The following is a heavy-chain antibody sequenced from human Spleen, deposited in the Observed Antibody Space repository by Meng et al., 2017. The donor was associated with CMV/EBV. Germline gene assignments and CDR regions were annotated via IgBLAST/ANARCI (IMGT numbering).Heavy chain of an antibody. CDR2: IYYTGIT. Sequence: SETLSLTCTVSGDSISGSSFYWGWIRQPPGKGLEWIGTIYYTGITYHNPSLRSRVTISVDTSKNVFSLKLSSVTATDTAVYYCARTDDFRYFFDYWGQGMLVTV. CDR1: GDSISGSSFY. V-gene: IGHV4-39*07. CDR3: ARTDDFRYFFDY. J-gene: IGHJ4*02. D-gene: IGHD3-3*01.